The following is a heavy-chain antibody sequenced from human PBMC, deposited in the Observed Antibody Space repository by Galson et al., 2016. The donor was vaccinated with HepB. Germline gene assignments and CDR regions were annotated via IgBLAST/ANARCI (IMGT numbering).Heavy chain of an antibody. D-gene: IGHD6-13*01. CDR1: GFTFSTYS. CDR2: IGSGSTTI. Sequence: SLRLSRAVSGFTFSTYSMNWVRQAPGKGLEWVSYIGSGSTTIYYADSVKGRFTISRDNAKNSLYLRMNSLRDDDTAVYYCARDGGQQVVRWERLRKVYYYYPMDVWGQGTTVTVSS. V-gene: IGHV3-48*02. CDR3: ARDGGQQVVRWERLRKVYYYYPMDV. J-gene: IGHJ6*02.